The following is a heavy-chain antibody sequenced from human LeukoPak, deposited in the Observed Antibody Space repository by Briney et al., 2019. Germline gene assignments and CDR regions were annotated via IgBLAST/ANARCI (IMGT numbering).Heavy chain of an antibody. CDR1: GFTFSSSG. J-gene: IGHJ4*02. Sequence: GGSLRLSCAASGFTFSSSGMHWVRQAPGKGLAWVAFIGHEGSNKYYADSVKGRFTISRDDSKNTLYLQMNSLRAEDTAVYYCARLYSSSWGITGATDDYWGQGTLVTVSS. CDR3: ARLYSSSWGITGATDDY. D-gene: IGHD6-13*01. V-gene: IGHV3-30*02. CDR2: IGHEGSNK.